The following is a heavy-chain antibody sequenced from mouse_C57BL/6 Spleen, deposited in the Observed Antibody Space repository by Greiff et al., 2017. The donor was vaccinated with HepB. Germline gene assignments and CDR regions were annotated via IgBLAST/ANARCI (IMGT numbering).Heavy chain of an antibody. Sequence: EVHLVESGGGLVKPGGSLKLSCAASGFTFSSYAMSWVRQTPEKRLEWVATISDGGSYTYYPDNVKGRFTISRDNAKNNLYLQMSHLKSEDTAMYYCAREDDYDGYYFDYWGQGTTLTVSS. CDR2: ISDGGSYT. CDR1: GFTFSSYA. V-gene: IGHV5-4*01. CDR3: AREDDYDGYYFDY. J-gene: IGHJ2*01. D-gene: IGHD2-4*01.